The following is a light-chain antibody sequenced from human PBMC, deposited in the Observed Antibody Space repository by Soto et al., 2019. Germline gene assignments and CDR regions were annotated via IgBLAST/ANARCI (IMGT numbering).Light chain of an antibody. J-gene: IGKJ5*01. Sequence: ESVLAHSPATLSLSPGERATLSCGASQSVSSYLAWYQQKPGQAPRLLIYDASNRATGIPARFSGSGSGTDFTLTISSLEPEDFAVYYCQQRSNWPTTFGQGTRLEIK. CDR2: DAS. CDR1: QSVSSY. V-gene: IGKV3-11*01. CDR3: QQRSNWPTT.